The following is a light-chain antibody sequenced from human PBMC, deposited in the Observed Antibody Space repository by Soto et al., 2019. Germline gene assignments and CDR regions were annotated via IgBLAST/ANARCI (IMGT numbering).Light chain of an antibody. CDR3: QHYNGYPYT. J-gene: IGKJ2*01. CDR2: DAS. CDR1: QSVDYL. V-gene: IGKV1-5*01. Sequence: DRVTFTCRASQSVDYLLAWYQQKPGKAPQLLIYDASRVQTGVPSRFSASGSGTEFTLTISSVQADDSAIYFCQHYNGYPYTFGPGTKLEIK.